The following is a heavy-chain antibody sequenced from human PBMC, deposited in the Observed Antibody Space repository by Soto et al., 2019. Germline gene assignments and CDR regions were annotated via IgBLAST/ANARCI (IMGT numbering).Heavy chain of an antibody. CDR3: TRAESPNIAYFFDY. CDR2: IRNQTYSGAT. Sequence: GGSLRLSCTASGFTFGNYAINWVRQAPGMGLEWVGLIRNQTYSGATEYAASMKGRFTISRDDSKNIAYLQMNSLKTEDSAVYYCTRAESPNIAYFFDYWGQGTLVTVS. J-gene: IGHJ4*02. CDR1: GFTFGNYA. V-gene: IGHV3-49*04.